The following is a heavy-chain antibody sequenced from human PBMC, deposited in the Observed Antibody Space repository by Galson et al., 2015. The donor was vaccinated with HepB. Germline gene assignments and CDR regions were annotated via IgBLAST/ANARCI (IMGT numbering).Heavy chain of an antibody. D-gene: IGHD2-15*01. CDR3: TKEVVVAASAAWLDP. Sequence: SLRLSCATSGFTFSECTMSWVRQAPGKGLEWVAFIRSNAYGATTEYAASVKGRFTISRDESKSIAYLQMNSLKTEDTAVYFCTKEVVVAASAAWLDPWGQGTLVTVSS. CDR2: IRSNAYGATT. J-gene: IGHJ5*02. V-gene: IGHV3-49*04. CDR1: GFTFSECT.